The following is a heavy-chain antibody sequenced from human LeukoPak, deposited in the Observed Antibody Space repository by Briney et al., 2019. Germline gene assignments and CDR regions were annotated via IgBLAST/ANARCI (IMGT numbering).Heavy chain of an antibody. V-gene: IGHV3-23*01. CDR1: GFTFSSYA. CDR2: ISGSGGST. J-gene: IGHJ4*02. D-gene: IGHD3-16*02. CDR3: AKDFHVWGSYPADY. Sequence: QPGGSLRLSCAASGFTFSSYAMSWVRQAPGKGLEWVSAISGSGGSTYYADSVKGRFTISRDNSKNTLYLQMNSLRAEDTAVYYCAKDFHVWGSYPADYWGQGTLVTVSS.